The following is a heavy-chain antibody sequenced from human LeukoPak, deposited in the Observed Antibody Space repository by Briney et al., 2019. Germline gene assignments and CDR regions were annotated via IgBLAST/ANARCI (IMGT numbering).Heavy chain of an antibody. D-gene: IGHD6-13*01. Sequence: GRSLRLSCAASGFTFSSYGMHWVRQAPGKGLEWVAVIWYDGSNKYYADSVKGRFTISRDNSKNTLYLQMNSLRAEDTAVYYCASEWAAAGTRRFSFDYWGQGTLVTVSS. CDR1: GFTFSSYG. J-gene: IGHJ4*02. V-gene: IGHV3-33*01. CDR2: IWYDGSNK. CDR3: ASEWAAAGTRRFSFDY.